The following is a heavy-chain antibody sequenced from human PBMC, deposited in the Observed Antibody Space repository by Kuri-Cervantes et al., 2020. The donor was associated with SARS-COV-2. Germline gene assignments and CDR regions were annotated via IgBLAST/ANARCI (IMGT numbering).Heavy chain of an antibody. CDR3: ARGPLDIVVVPAATY. CDR2: ISYDGSNK. J-gene: IGHJ4*02. V-gene: IGHV3-30*04. D-gene: IGHD2-2*01. CDR1: GFTFSSYG. Sequence: GGSLRLSCAASGFTFSSYGMHWVRQAPGEGLEWVAVISYDGSNKYYADSVKGRFTISRDNSKNTLYLQMNSLRAEDTAVYYCARGPLDIVVVPAATYWGQGTLVTVSS.